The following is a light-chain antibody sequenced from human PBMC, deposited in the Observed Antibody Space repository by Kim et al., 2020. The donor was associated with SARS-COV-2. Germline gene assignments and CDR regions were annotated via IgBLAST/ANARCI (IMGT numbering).Light chain of an antibody. CDR3: NCRDSSGNRV. CDR2: GEY. V-gene: IGLV3-19*01. Sequence: VSLGHTVRITCQGDSLRTSFASWYQQKPGQATVLVMYGEYSRPSGIPDRFSGSSSGNTASLTIIGAQAEDEADYYCNCRDSSGNRVFGGGTQLTVL. CDR1: SLRTSF. J-gene: IGLJ3*02.